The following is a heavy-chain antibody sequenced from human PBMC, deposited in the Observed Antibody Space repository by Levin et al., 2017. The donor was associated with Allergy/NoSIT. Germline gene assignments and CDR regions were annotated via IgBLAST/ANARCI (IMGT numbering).Heavy chain of an antibody. CDR1: GYTFTSYD. V-gene: IGHV1-8*01. J-gene: IGHJ5*02. D-gene: IGHD3-3*01. CDR3: AVNDDFWSGQNWFDP. CDR2: MNPNSGNT. Sequence: GASVKVSCKASGYTFTSYDINWVRQATGQGLEWMGWMNPNSGNTGYAQKFQGRVTMTRNTSISTAYMELSSLRSEDTAVYYCAVNDDFWSGQNWFDPWGQGTLVTVSS.